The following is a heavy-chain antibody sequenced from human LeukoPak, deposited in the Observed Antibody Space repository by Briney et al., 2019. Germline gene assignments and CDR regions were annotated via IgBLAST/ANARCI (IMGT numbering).Heavy chain of an antibody. V-gene: IGHV1-2*02. D-gene: IGHD3-10*01. CDR3: AREGYYGSGSPDY. J-gene: IGHJ4*02. Sequence: GASVKVSCKASGYTFTGYYMHWVRQAPGQGLEWMGWINPNSGGTNYAQKFQGRVTMTRDTSISTAYMELSRLRSDDTAVYYCAREGYYGSGSPDYWGQGTLVTVSS. CDR2: INPNSGGT. CDR1: GYTFTGYY.